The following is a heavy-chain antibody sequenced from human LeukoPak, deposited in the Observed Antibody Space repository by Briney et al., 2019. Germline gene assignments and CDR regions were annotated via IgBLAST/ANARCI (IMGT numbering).Heavy chain of an antibody. J-gene: IGHJ4*02. V-gene: IGHV3-23*01. CDR3: ARGGESFDY. CDR2: LSHSGGDT. CDR1: GFTFANYA. Sequence: GGSLRLSCAASGFTFANYAMSWVHQAPGKGLEWVSTLSHSGGDTYYADSVKGRFTISRDNSKNTLYLQMNSLRAEDTAVYYCARGGESFDYWGQGTLVTVSS. D-gene: IGHD3-16*01.